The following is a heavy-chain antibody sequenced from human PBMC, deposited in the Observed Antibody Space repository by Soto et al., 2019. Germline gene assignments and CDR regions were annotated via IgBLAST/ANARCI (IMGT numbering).Heavy chain of an antibody. J-gene: IGHJ6*02. V-gene: IGHV4-30-4*01. CDR1: GGSISSGDYY. CDR3: ARVVVPAAHPVYYYGMDV. D-gene: IGHD2-2*01. Sequence: SETLSLTCTVSGGSISSGDYYWSWIRQPPGKGLEWIGYIYYSGSTYYNPSLKSRVTISVDTSKNQFSLKLSSVTAADTAVYYCARVVVPAAHPVYYYGMDVWGQGTTVTVSS. CDR2: IYYSGST.